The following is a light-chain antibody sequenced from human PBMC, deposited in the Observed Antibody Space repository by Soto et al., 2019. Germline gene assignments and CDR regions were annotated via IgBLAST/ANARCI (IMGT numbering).Light chain of an antibody. CDR2: DAS. J-gene: IGKJ3*01. CDR3: QHYNDHPFT. V-gene: IGKV1-16*01. Sequence: DLQMTQSPSSLSASIGDRVTITCRASQGIRDSLTWFQQRPGKVPKSLIYDASTLQSGVPSRFSGSGSGTDFTLTISDLQPEGFGTYYCQHYNDHPFTFGPGTRVDLK. CDR1: QGIRDS.